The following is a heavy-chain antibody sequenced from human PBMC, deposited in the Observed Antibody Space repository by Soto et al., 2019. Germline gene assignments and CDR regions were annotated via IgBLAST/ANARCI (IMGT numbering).Heavy chain of an antibody. Sequence: SSETLSLTCTVSGGSISSYYWSWIRQPPGKGLEWIGYIYYSGSTNYNPSLKSRVTISVDTSKNQFSLKLSSVTAADTAVYYCAGGRQWGDDHYGMDVWGQGTTVTVSS. CDR1: GGSISSYY. D-gene: IGHD2-21*02. V-gene: IGHV4-59*01. CDR2: IYYSGST. CDR3: AGGRQWGDDHYGMDV. J-gene: IGHJ6*02.